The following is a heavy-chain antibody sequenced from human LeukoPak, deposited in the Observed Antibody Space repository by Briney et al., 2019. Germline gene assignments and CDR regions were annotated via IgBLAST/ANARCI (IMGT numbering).Heavy chain of an antibody. D-gene: IGHD2/OR15-2a*01. J-gene: IGHJ4*02. V-gene: IGHV3-23*01. CDR2: ISGSGAST. Sequence: GGSLRLSCVASGFTFSNYAMSWVRQAPGKGLEWVSGISGSGASTYYADSVKGRFSISRDNSKNTLFLQMDSLRADDTAVYYCAREQQPYYFRNWGQGTLVTVSS. CDR1: GFTFSNYA. CDR3: AREQQPYYFRN.